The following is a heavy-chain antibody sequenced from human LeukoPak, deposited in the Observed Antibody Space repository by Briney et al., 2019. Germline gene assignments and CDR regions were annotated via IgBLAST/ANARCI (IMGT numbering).Heavy chain of an antibody. J-gene: IGHJ6*02. Sequence: TGGSLRLSCAASGFTLSSHPMNWVRQAPGKGLEWVSYIGNDGRMMYYADSVKGRFTISRDSAKNSLYLQMNSLGADDTAVYYCARDASHFDSSGYFHNYYYGMDAWGQGTTVTVSS. V-gene: IGHV3-48*03. CDR1: GFTLSSHP. CDR3: ARDASHFDSSGYFHNYYYGMDA. D-gene: IGHD3-22*01. CDR2: IGNDGRMM.